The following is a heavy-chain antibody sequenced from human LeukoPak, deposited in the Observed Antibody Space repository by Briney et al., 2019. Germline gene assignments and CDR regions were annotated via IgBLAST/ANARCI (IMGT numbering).Heavy chain of an antibody. V-gene: IGHV3-30*03. Sequence: GGSLRLSCAASGFTFSSYGMHWVRQAPGKGLEWVAVISYDGSNKYYADSVKGRFTISRDNSKNTLYLQMNSLRAEDTAVYYCARGPRARLGMDVWGQGTTVTVSS. CDR1: GFTFSSYG. CDR3: ARGPRARLGMDV. CDR2: ISYDGSNK. J-gene: IGHJ6*02.